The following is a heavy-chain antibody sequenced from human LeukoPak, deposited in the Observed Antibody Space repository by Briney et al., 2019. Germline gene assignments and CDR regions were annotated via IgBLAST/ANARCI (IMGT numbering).Heavy chain of an antibody. CDR1: GFTFSSYA. CDR2: ISDTGGGT. Sequence: GGSLRLSCAASGFTFSSYAVSWVRQAPGKGLEWVSAISDTGGGTHYADSVKGRFTISRDNSKDTLYLQMNSLRAEDTAVYYCAKDEEQWLVRYWGQGTLVTVSS. D-gene: IGHD6-19*01. V-gene: IGHV3-23*01. CDR3: AKDEEQWLVRY. J-gene: IGHJ4*02.